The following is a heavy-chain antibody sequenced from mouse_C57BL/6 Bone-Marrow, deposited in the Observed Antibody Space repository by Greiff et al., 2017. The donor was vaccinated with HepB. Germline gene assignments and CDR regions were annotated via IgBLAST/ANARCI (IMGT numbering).Heavy chain of an antibody. CDR3: ARQPHYYAMDY. CDR2: IDPSDSYT. CDR1: GYTFTSYW. V-gene: IGHV1-69*01. J-gene: IGHJ4*01. Sequence: QVQLQQPGAELVMPGASVKLSCKASGYTFTSYWMHWVKQRPGQGLEWIGEIDPSDSYTNYNQKFKGKSTLTVDKSSNTAYMQLSSLTSEDSAVYYCARQPHYYAMDYWGQGTSVTVSS.